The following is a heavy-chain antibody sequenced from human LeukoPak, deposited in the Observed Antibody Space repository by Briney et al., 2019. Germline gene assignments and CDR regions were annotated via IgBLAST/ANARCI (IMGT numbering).Heavy chain of an antibody. CDR2: IYYSGST. Sequence: NPSETLSLTCTVSGGSISSSSYYWGWIRQPPGKGLEWIGSIYYSGSTYYNPSLKSRVTISVDTSKNQFSLKLSSVTAADTAVYYCARTPTRRKVTDSGWVPLDVWGKGTTVTVSS. V-gene: IGHV4-39*01. CDR1: GGSISSSSYY. D-gene: IGHD6-19*01. J-gene: IGHJ6*04. CDR3: ARTPTRRKVTDSGWVPLDV.